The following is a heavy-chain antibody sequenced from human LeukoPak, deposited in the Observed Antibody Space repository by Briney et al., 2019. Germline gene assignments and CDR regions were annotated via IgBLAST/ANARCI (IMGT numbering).Heavy chain of an antibody. Sequence: ASVKVSCKASGYTFTSYAMHWVRQAPGQRLEWMGWITSYNRNTKYAQQLQGRVTLTTDTSTSTAYMELRSLRSDDTAVYYCARAGAAAGTPFDYWGQGTLVTVSP. D-gene: IGHD6-13*01. CDR1: GYTFTSYA. J-gene: IGHJ4*02. CDR2: ITSYNRNT. CDR3: ARAGAAAGTPFDY. V-gene: IGHV1-3*01.